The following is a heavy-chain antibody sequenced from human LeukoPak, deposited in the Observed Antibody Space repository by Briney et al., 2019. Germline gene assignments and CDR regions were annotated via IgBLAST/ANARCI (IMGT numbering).Heavy chain of an antibody. Sequence: SETLSLTCNVSGGSISSSSYYWGWIRQSPGKGLEWIGSIYYSGSTYCNPSLKSRVTISVDTSKNQFSLKLSSVTAADTAVYYCARDLYGSGSYYYVDHWGQGTLVTVSS. J-gene: IGHJ4*02. V-gene: IGHV4-39*07. CDR3: ARDLYGSGSYYYVDH. CDR2: IYYSGST. CDR1: GGSISSSSYY. D-gene: IGHD3-10*01.